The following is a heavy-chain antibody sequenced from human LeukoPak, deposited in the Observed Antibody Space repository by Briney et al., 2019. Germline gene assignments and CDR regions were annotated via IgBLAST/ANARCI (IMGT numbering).Heavy chain of an antibody. V-gene: IGHV4-61*02. CDR2: IYTSGST. Sequence: PSETLSLTCTASGGSISSGSYYWSWIRQPAGKGLEWIGRIYTSGSTNYNPSLKSRVTILIDRSKNQFSLKLSSVTAADTAVYYCARAVGSSESNWFDPWGQGTLATVSS. CDR1: GGSISSGSYY. J-gene: IGHJ5*02. CDR3: ARAVGSSESNWFDP. D-gene: IGHD1-26*01.